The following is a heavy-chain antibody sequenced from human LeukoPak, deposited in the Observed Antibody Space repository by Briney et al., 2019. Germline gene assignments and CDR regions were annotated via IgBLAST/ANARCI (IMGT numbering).Heavy chain of an antibody. CDR3: ARGYGDYVWYFDL. CDR1: GYTFTSYG. D-gene: IGHD4-17*01. Sequence: ASVKVSCKASGYTFTSYGISWVRQAPGQGLEWMGWINAGNGNTKYSQKFQGRVTITRDTSASTAYMELSSLRSEDTAVYYCARGYGDYVWYFDLWGRGTLVTVSS. V-gene: IGHV1-18*04. CDR2: INAGNGNT. J-gene: IGHJ2*01.